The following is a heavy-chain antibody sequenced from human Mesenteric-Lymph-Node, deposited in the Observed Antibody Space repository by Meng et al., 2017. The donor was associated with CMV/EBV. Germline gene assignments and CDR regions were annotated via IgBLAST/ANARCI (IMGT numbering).Heavy chain of an antibody. CDR1: GFSFSSYW. D-gene: IGHD6-13*01. Sequence: GESLKISCAASGFSFSSYWMHWVRQAPGKGLVWVANIKQDGSTIYYVDSVKGRFTISRDNARNSLYLQMNSLRAEDTAVYYCTRIAYSSTWYLDYWGQGTLVTVSS. V-gene: IGHV3-7*01. CDR2: IKQDGSTI. J-gene: IGHJ4*02. CDR3: TRIAYSSTWYLDY.